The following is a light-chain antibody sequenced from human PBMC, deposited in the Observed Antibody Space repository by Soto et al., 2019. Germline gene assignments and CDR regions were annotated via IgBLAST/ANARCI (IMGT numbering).Light chain of an antibody. Sequence: DIVLTQSPGTLTLSPGERATLSWRASQSVSSSYLAWYQQKPGQAPRLLIYGASSRATGIPDRFSGSGSGTDFTLTISRLEPEDFAVYYCQQYGSSPPITFGQGTRLEI. CDR3: QQYGSSPPIT. V-gene: IGKV3-20*01. CDR2: GAS. CDR1: QSVSSSY. J-gene: IGKJ5*01.